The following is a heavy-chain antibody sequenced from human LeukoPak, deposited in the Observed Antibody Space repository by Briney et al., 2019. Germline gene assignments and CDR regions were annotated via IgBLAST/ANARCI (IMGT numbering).Heavy chain of an antibody. Sequence: SETLSLTCTVSGGSISSSSYYWSWIRQPPGKGLEWIGYIYYSGSTNYNPSLKSRVTISVDTSKNQFSLKLSSVTAADTAVYYCAREYHDSSGYYLDYYYYYMDVWGKGTTVTVSS. CDR3: AREYHDSSGYYLDYYYYYMDV. D-gene: IGHD3-22*01. V-gene: IGHV4-61*01. J-gene: IGHJ6*03. CDR2: IYYSGST. CDR1: GGSISSSSYY.